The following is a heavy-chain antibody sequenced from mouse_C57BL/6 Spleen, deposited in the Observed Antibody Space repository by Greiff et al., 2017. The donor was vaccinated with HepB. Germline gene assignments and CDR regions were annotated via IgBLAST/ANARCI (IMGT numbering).Heavy chain of an antibody. Sequence: VQLQQSGAELVKPGASVKLSCTASGFNIKDYYMHGVKQRTEQGLEGIGRIDPEDGETKYAPKFQGKATITADTSSNTAYLQLSSLTSEDTAVYYCARITTVVAQHFDVWGTGTTVTVSS. J-gene: IGHJ1*03. V-gene: IGHV14-2*01. CDR2: IDPEDGET. CDR1: GFNIKDYY. CDR3: ARITTVVAQHFDV. D-gene: IGHD1-1*01.